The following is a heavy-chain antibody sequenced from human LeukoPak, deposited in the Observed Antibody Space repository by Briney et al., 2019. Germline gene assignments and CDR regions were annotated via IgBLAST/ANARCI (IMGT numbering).Heavy chain of an antibody. V-gene: IGHV3-49*04. Sequence: GGSLRLSCTASGFTFGDHAMSWVRQAPGKGLEWVGFIRSKAYGGTTEYAASVKGRFTISRDDSKSIAYLQMNGLKTEDTAVYYCSRGPIQLWLHNAMDVWGQGTTVTVSS. J-gene: IGHJ6*02. CDR1: GFTFGDHA. CDR3: SRGPIQLWLHNAMDV. D-gene: IGHD5-18*01. CDR2: IRSKAYGGTT.